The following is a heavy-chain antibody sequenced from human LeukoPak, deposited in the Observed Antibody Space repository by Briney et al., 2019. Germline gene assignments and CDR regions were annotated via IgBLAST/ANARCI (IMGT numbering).Heavy chain of an antibody. D-gene: IGHD3-16*01. J-gene: IGHJ4*02. Sequence: PGASLRLSCAASGFTFSSYAMSWVRQAPGKGLEWVSAISGSGGSTYYADSVKGRFTISRDNSKNTLYLQMNSLRAEDTAVYYCAKHDGRGSGSHARGKFDYWGQGTLVTASS. CDR3: AKHDGRGSGSHARGKFDY. V-gene: IGHV3-23*01. CDR2: ISGSGGST. CDR1: GFTFSSYA.